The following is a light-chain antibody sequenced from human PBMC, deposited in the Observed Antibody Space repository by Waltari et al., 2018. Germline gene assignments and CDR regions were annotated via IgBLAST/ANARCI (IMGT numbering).Light chain of an antibody. Sequence: DIQMTQSPSSLSAFVGDGDTITCRASETIGHYLNWFQPRPGKAPKLLIYATSELQSGGPSRFSGSGSGTDFTLTISSLQPEDSATYYCQQTFSAFRTFGGGTKVEIK. CDR2: ATS. J-gene: IGKJ4*01. CDR1: ETIGHY. CDR3: QQTFSAFRT. V-gene: IGKV1-39*01.